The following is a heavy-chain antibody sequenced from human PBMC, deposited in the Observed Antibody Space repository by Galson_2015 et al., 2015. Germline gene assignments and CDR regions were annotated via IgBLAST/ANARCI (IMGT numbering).Heavy chain of an antibody. V-gene: IGHV4-31*11. CDR1: GGSISSGGYY. CDR2: IYYSGST. Sequence: TLSLTCAVSGGSISSGGYYWSWIRQHPGKGLEWIGYIYYSGSTYYNPSLKSRVTISVDTSKNQFSLKLSSVTAADTAVYYCARGYDGHKHNWFDPWGQGTLVTVSS. D-gene: IGHD5-12*01. J-gene: IGHJ5*02. CDR3: ARGYDGHKHNWFDP.